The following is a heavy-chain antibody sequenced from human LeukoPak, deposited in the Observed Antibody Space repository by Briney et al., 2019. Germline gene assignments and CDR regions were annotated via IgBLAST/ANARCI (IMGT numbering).Heavy chain of an antibody. CDR3: ARHRTYYYDSSGYGIFDY. CDR1: GGSISSSSYY. D-gene: IGHD3-22*01. J-gene: IGHJ4*02. CDR2: IYYSGST. V-gene: IGHV4-39*01. Sequence: SETLSLTCTVSGGSISSSSYYWGWIRQPPGKGLEWIGSIYYSGSTYYNPSLKSRVTISVDTSKNQFSLKLSSVTAADTAVYYCARHRTYYYDSSGYGIFDYWGQGTLVTVSS.